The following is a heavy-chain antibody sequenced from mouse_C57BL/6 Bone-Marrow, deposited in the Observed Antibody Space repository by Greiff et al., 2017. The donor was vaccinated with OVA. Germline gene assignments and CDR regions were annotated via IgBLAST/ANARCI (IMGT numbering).Heavy chain of an antibody. CDR2: IRSKSNNYAT. V-gene: IGHV10-1*01. CDR1: GFSFNTYA. Sequence: VQLVESGGGLVQPKGSLKLSCAASGFSFNTYAMNWVRQAPGKGLEWVARIRSKSNNYATYYADSVKDRFTISRDDSESMLYLQMNNLKTEDTAMYYCVRHGTVVAFDYWGQGTTLTVSS. CDR3: VRHGTVVAFDY. J-gene: IGHJ2*01. D-gene: IGHD1-1*01.